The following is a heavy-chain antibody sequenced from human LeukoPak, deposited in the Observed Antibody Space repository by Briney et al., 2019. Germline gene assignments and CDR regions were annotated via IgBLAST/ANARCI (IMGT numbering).Heavy chain of an antibody. CDR1: GFTFSSYG. V-gene: IGHV3-33*06. Sequence: GRSLRLSCAASGFTFSSYGMHWVRQAPGKGLEWVAVIWYDGSHQYYVDSVKGRFTISRDNSKNILYLQMNSLRAEDTAIYYCAKQGVTRDAFDMWGQGTMVTVSS. J-gene: IGHJ3*02. D-gene: IGHD4-23*01. CDR2: IWYDGSHQ. CDR3: AKQGVTRDAFDM.